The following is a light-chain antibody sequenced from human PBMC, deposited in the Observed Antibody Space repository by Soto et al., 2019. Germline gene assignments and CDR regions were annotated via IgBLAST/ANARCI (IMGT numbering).Light chain of an antibody. CDR3: SSYPGINTLGI. Sequence: QSALTQPPSASGSPGQSVTISCTGTSSDVGGYTYVSWYQQHPGKAPKLMMFEVNKRPPGVPYRFSGSKSGNTASLTVSGLQADDEADYYRSSYPGINTLGIFGTGTKLTVL. J-gene: IGLJ1*01. CDR1: SSDVGGYTY. V-gene: IGLV2-8*01. CDR2: EVN.